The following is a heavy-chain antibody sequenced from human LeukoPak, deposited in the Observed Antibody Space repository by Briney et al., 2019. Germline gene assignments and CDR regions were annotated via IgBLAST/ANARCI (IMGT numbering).Heavy chain of an antibody. CDR1: GFTFSSYA. CDR2: ISGSGGST. D-gene: IGHD3-22*01. Sequence: GGSLRLSCAASGFTFSSYAMSWVRQAPGKGLEWVSAISGSGGSTYYADSVKGRFTISRDNSKNTLYLQMNSLRAEDTAVYYCARAVYYYDSSGYYRPDYWGQGTLVTVSS. J-gene: IGHJ4*02. CDR3: ARAVYYYDSSGYYRPDY. V-gene: IGHV3-23*01.